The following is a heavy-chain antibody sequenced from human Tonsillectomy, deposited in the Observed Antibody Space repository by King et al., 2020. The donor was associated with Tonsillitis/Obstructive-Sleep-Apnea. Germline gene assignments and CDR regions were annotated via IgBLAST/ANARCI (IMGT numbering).Heavy chain of an antibody. CDR1: GYTFTRSA. Sequence: QLVQSGAEVKKPGASLKVSCKASGYTFTRSAISWVRQAPGQGLEWMGWISAYNGNTNYAQKLQGRVTMTTDTSTSTAYMELRSLRSDDTAVYYCARVDMATNYGMDVWGQGTTVTVSS. J-gene: IGHJ6*02. V-gene: IGHV1-18*01. D-gene: IGHD5-24*01. CDR3: ARVDMATNYGMDV. CDR2: ISAYNGNT.